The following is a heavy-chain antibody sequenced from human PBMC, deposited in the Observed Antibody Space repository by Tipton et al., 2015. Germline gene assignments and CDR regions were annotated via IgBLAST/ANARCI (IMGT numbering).Heavy chain of an antibody. CDR2: ISYSGST. CDR3: ARDLEHGMDV. J-gene: IGHJ6*02. Sequence: TLSLTCTVSGGSISRYYWSWIRQAPGGGLEWIGYISYSGSTHYNPSLKRRVTISLDTSKNQFSLTLNSVTAADTAAYYCARDLEHGMDVWGQGTTVTVSS. D-gene: IGHD5-24*01. V-gene: IGHV4-59*01. CDR1: GGSISRYY.